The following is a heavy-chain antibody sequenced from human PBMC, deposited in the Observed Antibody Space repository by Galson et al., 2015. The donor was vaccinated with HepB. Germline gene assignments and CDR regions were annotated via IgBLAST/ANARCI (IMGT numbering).Heavy chain of an antibody. V-gene: IGHV1-69*04. CDR3: TTDLITMVRGVDFDY. J-gene: IGHJ4*02. Sequence: SVKVSCKASGGTFSSYAISWVRQAPGQGLEWMGRIIPILGIANYAQKFQGRVTITADKSTSTAYMELSSLRSEDTAVYYCTTDLITMVRGVDFDYWGQGTLVTVSS. D-gene: IGHD3-10*01. CDR1: GGTFSSYA. CDR2: IIPILGIA.